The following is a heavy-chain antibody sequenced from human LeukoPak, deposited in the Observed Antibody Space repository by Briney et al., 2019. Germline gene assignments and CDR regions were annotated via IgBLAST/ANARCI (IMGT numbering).Heavy chain of an antibody. CDR2: IYPGDSDT. CDR3: ARRDCSSTSCYRGFDY. CDR1: GHSFTSYW. D-gene: IGHD2-2*01. J-gene: IGHJ4*02. Sequence: GESLKISCKGSGHSFTSYWIGWVRQMPGKGLEWMGIIYPGDSDTRYSPSFQGQVTISADKSISTAYLQWSSLKASDTAMYYCARRDCSSTSCYRGFDYWGQGTLVTVSS. V-gene: IGHV5-51*01.